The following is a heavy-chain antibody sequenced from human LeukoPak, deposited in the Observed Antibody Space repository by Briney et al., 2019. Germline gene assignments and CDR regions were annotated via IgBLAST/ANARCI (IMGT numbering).Heavy chain of an antibody. CDR3: AKGNGYCSSTSCSYYYYMDV. D-gene: IGHD2-2*03. CDR1: EFTFSNYA. J-gene: IGHJ6*03. CDR2: ISYDGSNK. V-gene: IGHV3-30*04. Sequence: PGGSLRLSCAASEFTFSNYAIHWVRQAPGKGLEWVAVISYDGSNKYYADSVKGRFTISRDNSKNTMYLQMNSLRAEDTAVYYCAKGNGYCSSTSCSYYYYMDVWGKGTTVTVSS.